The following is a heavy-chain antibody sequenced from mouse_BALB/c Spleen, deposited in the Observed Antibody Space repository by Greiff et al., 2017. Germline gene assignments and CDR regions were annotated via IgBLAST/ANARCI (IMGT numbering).Heavy chain of an antibody. V-gene: IGHV5-6-5*01. CDR1: GFTFSSYA. CDR3: ARDGNFYYYAMDY. J-gene: IGHJ4*01. D-gene: IGHD2-1*01. CDR2: ISSGGST. Sequence: EVMLVESGGGLVKPGGSLKLSCAASGFTFSSYAMSWVRQTPEKRLEWVASISSGGSTYYPDSVKGRCTISRDNARNILYLQMSSLRSADTAMYYCARDGNFYYYAMDYWGQGTSVTVSS.